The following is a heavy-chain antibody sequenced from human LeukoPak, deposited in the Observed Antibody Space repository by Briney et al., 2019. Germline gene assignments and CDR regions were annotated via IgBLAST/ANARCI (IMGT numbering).Heavy chain of an antibody. J-gene: IGHJ6*02. D-gene: IGHD4-11*01. Sequence: SETLSLTCTVSGASISSYYWSWIRQPPGKGVEWIGYIHYSEGTKYNPSLKSRVTISVDTSKNQFSLKLSSVTAADTAVYYCARGTPDYSNYYYYYYGMDVWGQGTTVTVSS. V-gene: IGHV4-59*12. CDR2: IHYSEGT. CDR1: GASISSYY. CDR3: ARGTPDYSNYYYYYYGMDV.